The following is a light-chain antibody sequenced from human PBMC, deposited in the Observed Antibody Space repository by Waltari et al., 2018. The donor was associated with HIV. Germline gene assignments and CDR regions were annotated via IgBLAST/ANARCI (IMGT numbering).Light chain of an antibody. Sequence: DIQMTQSPSSLSASVGDRVTITCRSSQGIRNELGWYQQKPGKAPKRLMYAASSLQSGVPSRFSGSGSGTEFTLTITSLQPEDFATYYCLQHNSFPLTFGQGTKVEIK. V-gene: IGKV1-17*01. CDR1: QGIRNE. CDR2: AAS. CDR3: LQHNSFPLT. J-gene: IGKJ1*01.